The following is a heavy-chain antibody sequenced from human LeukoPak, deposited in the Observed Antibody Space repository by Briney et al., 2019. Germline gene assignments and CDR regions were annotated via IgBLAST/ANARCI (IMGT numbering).Heavy chain of an antibody. J-gene: IGHJ4*02. CDR1: GFTFSSYA. D-gene: IGHD2-21*01. V-gene: IGHV3-30-3*01. Sequence: GGSLRLSCAASGFTFSSYAMHWVRQAPGKGLEWVAVISYDGSNKYYADSVKGGFTISRDTTNNTLYLQMNSLRAEDTAVYYRARDVVAFDYWGQGTLVTVSS. CDR2: ISYDGSNK. CDR3: ARDVVAFDY.